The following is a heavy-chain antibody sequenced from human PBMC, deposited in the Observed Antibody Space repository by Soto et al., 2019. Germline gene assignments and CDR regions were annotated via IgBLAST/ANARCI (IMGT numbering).Heavy chain of an antibody. CDR1: GDSVSSNSAA. CDR3: ARDSESYYGSAPYYFDY. D-gene: IGHD3-10*01. Sequence: QTLSLTCAISGDSVSSNSAAWNWIRQSPSRGLEWLGRTYYRSKWYNDYAVSVKSRITINPDTSKNQFSLQLNSVTPEDTAVYYCARDSESYYGSAPYYFDYWGQGTLVTV. J-gene: IGHJ4*02. V-gene: IGHV6-1*01. CDR2: TYYRSKWYN.